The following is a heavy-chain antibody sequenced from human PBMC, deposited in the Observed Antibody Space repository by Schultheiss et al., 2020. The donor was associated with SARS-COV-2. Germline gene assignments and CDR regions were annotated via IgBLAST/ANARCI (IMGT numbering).Heavy chain of an antibody. D-gene: IGHD5-18*01. CDR1: GGSFSGYY. Sequence: SQTLSLTCAVYGGSFSGYYWSWIRQPPGKGLEWIGEINHSGSTNYNPSLKSRVTISVDTSKNQFSLKLSSVTAADTAVYYCARAPGGYGYGWFDYWGQGTLVTVSS. J-gene: IGHJ4*02. CDR3: ARAPGGYGYGWFDY. CDR2: INHSGST. V-gene: IGHV4-34*01.